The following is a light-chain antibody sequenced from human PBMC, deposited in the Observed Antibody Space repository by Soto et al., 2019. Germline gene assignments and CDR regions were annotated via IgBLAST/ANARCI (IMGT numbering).Light chain of an antibody. CDR1: EGLVYGDGNTY. CDR3: MQGTHWPFT. J-gene: IGKJ2*01. V-gene: IGKV2-30*01. Sequence: DVVLTQSPLFLSATLGQPASISCRSSEGLVYGDGNTYLSWFQRRPGHAPRRLIYAVSDRDSGVPDRFSGRGSGTDFTLRISRVEAEDVGVYFCMQGTHWPFTFGQGTKLEIK. CDR2: AVS.